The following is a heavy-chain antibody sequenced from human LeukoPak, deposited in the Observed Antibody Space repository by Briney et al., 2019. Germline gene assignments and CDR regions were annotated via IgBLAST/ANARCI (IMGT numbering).Heavy chain of an antibody. CDR2: IAYDGSRA. CDR3: TRYNNDHFDY. J-gene: IGHJ4*02. D-gene: IGHD1-14*01. V-gene: IGHV3-33*01. CDR1: GFTFGGYG. Sequence: GGSLRLSCAGSGFTFGGYGMHWFRQTPGKGVEWVAVIAYDGSRAFYADSVKGRFTISRDNCKNTMSVQMDDLRAEDTAVYYCTRYNNDHFDYWGQGTLVTVSS.